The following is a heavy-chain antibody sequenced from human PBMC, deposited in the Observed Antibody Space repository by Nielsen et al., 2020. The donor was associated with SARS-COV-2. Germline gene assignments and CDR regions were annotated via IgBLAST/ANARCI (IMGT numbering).Heavy chain of an antibody. V-gene: IGHV3-9*01. J-gene: IGHJ6*02. Sequence: GGSLRLSCAASGFTFDDYAMHWVRQAPGKGLEWVSGISWNSGSIGYADSVKGRFTISRDNAKNSLYLQMNSLRAEDTALYYCATGIAAAGDYYYGMDVWGQGTTVTVSS. D-gene: IGHD6-13*01. CDR2: ISWNSGSI. CDR3: ATGIAAAGDYYYGMDV. CDR1: GFTFDDYA.